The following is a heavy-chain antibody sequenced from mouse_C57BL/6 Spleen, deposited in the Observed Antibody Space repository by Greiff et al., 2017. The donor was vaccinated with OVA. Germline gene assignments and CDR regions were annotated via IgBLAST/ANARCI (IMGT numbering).Heavy chain of an antibody. J-gene: IGHJ3*01. CDR3: ARRDGNSRLRFAY. CDR2: IHPNSGST. Sequence: VKLQQPGAELVKPGASVKLSCKASGYTFTSYWMHWVKQRPGQGLEWIGMIHPNSGSTNYNEKFKSKATLTVDKSSSTAYMQLSSLTSEDSAVYYCARRDGNSRLRFAYWGQGTLVTVSA. CDR1: GYTFTSYW. V-gene: IGHV1-64*01. D-gene: IGHD2-1*01.